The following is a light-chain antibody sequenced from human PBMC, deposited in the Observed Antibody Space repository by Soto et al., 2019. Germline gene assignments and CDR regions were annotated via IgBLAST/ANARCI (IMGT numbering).Light chain of an antibody. Sequence: QSVLTQPASVSGSPGQSINIYCTGTSSDVGGYNYVSWYQQHPGKAPKLIIYDVSNRPSGVSNRFSGSKSGNTASLTISGLQAEDEADYYCSSYTSSRTYVFGTGTKVTVL. CDR3: SSYTSSRTYV. V-gene: IGLV2-14*01. CDR2: DVS. CDR1: SSDVGGYNY. J-gene: IGLJ1*01.